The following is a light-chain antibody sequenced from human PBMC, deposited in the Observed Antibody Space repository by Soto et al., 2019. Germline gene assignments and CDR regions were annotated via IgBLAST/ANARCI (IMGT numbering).Light chain of an antibody. CDR1: QSVLYSSNNKNY. J-gene: IGKJ1*01. V-gene: IGKV4-1*01. CDR3: QQYFRPWT. Sequence: DIVMTQSPDSLAVSLGERATINCKSSQSVLYSSNNKNYLAWYQQKPGQPPKLLIYWASTRESGVPDRFSGSGPGTDFTLTISSLQAEDVAVSYCQQYFRPWTFGQGTKVEIK. CDR2: WAS.